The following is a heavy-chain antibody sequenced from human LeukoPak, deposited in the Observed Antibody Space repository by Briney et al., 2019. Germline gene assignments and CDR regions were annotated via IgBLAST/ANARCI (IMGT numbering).Heavy chain of an antibody. Sequence: GGSLRLSCAASGFTFSSYGMHWVRQAPGKGLEWVAVISYDGSNKYYADSVKGRFTISRDNSKNTLYLQMNSLKTEDTAVYYCARVSGRGYSSGSKASFDIWGQGTMVTVSS. CDR2: ISYDGSNK. D-gene: IGHD6-19*01. CDR3: ARVSGRGYSSGSKASFDI. J-gene: IGHJ3*02. V-gene: IGHV3-30*19. CDR1: GFTFSSYG.